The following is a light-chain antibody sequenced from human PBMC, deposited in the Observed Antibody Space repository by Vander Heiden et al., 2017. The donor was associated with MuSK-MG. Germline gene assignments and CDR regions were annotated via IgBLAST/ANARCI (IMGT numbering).Light chain of an antibody. Sequence: IVSTPSPGTLPLSPGARATLSCRASQSVSSSYLAWYQQKPGQAPRLLIYGASSRATGIPDRFSGSGSGTDFTLTISRLEPEDFAVYYCQQYGSSPGTFGQGTKVEIK. CDR3: QQYGSSPGT. CDR2: GAS. CDR1: QSVSSSY. V-gene: IGKV3-20*01. J-gene: IGKJ1*01.